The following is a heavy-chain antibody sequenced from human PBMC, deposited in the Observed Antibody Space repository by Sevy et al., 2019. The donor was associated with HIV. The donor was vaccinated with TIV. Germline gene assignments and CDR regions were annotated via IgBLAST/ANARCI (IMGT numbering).Heavy chain of an antibody. D-gene: IGHD3-22*01. J-gene: IGHJ4*02. CDR1: GYSFTSYW. V-gene: IGHV5-51*01. CDR2: IYPGDSDT. Sequence: GESLKISCKGSGYSFTSYWIGWVRQMPGKGLEWMGIIYPGDSDTRYSPSFQGQVTISADKCVSTAYLQWSSLKASETDMYYSARQGDYYYSSGYYYPFDYWGQGTLVTVSS. CDR3: ARQGDYYYSSGYYYPFDY.